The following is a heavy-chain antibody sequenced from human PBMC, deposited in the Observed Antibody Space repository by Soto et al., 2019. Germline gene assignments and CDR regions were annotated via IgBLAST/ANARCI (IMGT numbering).Heavy chain of an antibody. CDR2: IVPTYRTA. J-gene: IGHJ4*02. D-gene: IGHD3-10*01. CDR3: VSDYGAKLRCS. V-gene: IGHV1-69*13. CDR1: GGTFSSYR. Sequence: SVKVSCKASGGTFSSYRINWVRQAPGQGLEWVGGIVPTYRTADYAQKFQGRVTITADESARTSYMELRSLKSQDTAVYYCVSDYGAKLRCSWGQGTLVTVSS.